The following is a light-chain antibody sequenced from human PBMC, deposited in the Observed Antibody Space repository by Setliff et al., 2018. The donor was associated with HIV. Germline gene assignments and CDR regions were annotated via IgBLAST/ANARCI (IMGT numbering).Light chain of an antibody. V-gene: IGKV4-1*01. CDR1: QSVLRNSNNKNY. CDR2: WAS. CDR3: HQHNSLPPS. Sequence: DIVMTQSPDSLAVSLGERATINCKSSQSVLRNSNNKNYLGWYQRKPGQPPKLLISWASMRESGVPDRFSGSGSGTDFTLTINRLQAEDVAVYYCHQHNSLPPSVGGGTKVDIK. J-gene: IGKJ4*01.